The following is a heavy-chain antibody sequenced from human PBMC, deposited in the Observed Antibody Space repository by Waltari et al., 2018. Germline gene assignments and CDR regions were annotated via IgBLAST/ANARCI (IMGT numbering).Heavy chain of an antibody. CDR3: ARETVAGALDY. CDR1: GFIFTDYY. J-gene: IGHJ4*02. CDR2: IDPNGGGS. V-gene: IGHV1-2*06. Sequence: QVQLVQSGAEVKKPGASAKVPCKASGFIFTDYYIHWVRQAPGQGLEWMGRIDPNGGGSHYAQKFQGRVTMSRDSSIRTAYMELNRVTSDDTAVYYCARETVAGALDYWGQGTPVTVSS. D-gene: IGHD6-19*01.